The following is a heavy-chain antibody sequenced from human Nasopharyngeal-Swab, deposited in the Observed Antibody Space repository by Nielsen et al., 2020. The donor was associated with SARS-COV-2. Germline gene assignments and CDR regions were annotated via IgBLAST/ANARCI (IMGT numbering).Heavy chain of an antibody. V-gene: IGHV4-34*01. CDR3: ARWSVAQTPQPYGMDV. Sequence: SETLSLTCAVYGGSFSGYYWSWIRQPPGKGLEWIGEINHSGSTNYNPSLKSRVTISVDTSKNQFSLKLSSVTAADTAVYYCARWSVAQTPQPYGMDVWGQRTTVTVSS. CDR2: INHSGST. J-gene: IGHJ6*02. CDR1: GGSFSGYY. D-gene: IGHD6-19*01.